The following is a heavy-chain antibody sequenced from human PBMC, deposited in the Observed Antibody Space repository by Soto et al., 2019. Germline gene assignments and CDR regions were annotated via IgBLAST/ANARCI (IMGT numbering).Heavy chain of an antibody. CDR1: GGTFSSYT. Sequence: ASVKVSCKASGGTFSSYTISWVRQAPGQGLEWMGRIIPILGIANYAQKFQGRVTITADKSTSTAYMELSSLRSEDTAVYYCARGVVPAAIWCAFDIWGQGTMVTVSS. CDR3: ARGVVPAAIWCAFDI. CDR2: IIPILGIA. J-gene: IGHJ3*02. D-gene: IGHD2-2*01. V-gene: IGHV1-69*02.